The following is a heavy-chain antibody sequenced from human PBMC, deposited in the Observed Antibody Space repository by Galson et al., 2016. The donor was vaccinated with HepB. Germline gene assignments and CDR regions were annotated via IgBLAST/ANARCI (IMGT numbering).Heavy chain of an antibody. Sequence: SETLSLTCGVYGGSFSSYYWNWLRQAPGKGLEWIGEINHSGSTNYNPSLKSRVAISVDPSKKQFSLNLTSVTAADTAVYFCATDEVVTATDGLDFWGQGTMATVSS. D-gene: IGHD2-21*02. V-gene: IGHV4-34*01. J-gene: IGHJ3*01. CDR2: INHSGST. CDR3: ATDEVVTATDGLDF. CDR1: GGSFSSYY.